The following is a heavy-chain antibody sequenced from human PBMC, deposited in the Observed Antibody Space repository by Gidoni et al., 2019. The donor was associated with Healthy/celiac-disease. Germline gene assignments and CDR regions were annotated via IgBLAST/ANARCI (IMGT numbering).Heavy chain of an antibody. V-gene: IGHV4-34*01. CDR3: ARVRRRAGQGGPNFDY. D-gene: IGHD3-16*01. Sequence: QVQLQQWGAGLLKPSETLSLTCAVYGWSFSGYYWSWLRQPPGKGLEWIGAINHSGSTNYNPSHKSRVTISVDTSKNQCSLKLSSVTAADTAVYYCARVRRRAGQGGPNFDYWGQGTLVTVSS. CDR2: INHSGST. J-gene: IGHJ4*02. CDR1: GWSFSGYY.